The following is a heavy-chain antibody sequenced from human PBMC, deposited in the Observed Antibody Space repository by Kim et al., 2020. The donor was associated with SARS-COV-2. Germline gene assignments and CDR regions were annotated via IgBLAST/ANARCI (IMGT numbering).Heavy chain of an antibody. CDR2: ISYDGSNR. V-gene: IGHV3-30*04. J-gene: IGHJ4*02. Sequence: GGSLRLSCAGSGFTLSDYSIHWVRQAPGEGLEWVALISYDGSNRYYADSVKGRFTISRDNSKNTVFLQMSSLRADDTALYYCARRDRSGYEDFDYWGQRTLVTVSS. CDR1: GFTLSDYS. D-gene: IGHD5-12*01. CDR3: ARRDRSGYEDFDY.